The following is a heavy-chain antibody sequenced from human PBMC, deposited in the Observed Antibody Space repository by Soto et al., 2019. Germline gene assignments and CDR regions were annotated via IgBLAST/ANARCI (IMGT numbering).Heavy chain of an antibody. V-gene: IGHV3-30*18. CDR3: AKDFEVAAAGTYYYYGMDV. D-gene: IGHD6-13*01. CDR2: ISYDGSNK. CDR1: GFTFSSYG. Sequence: PGGSLRLSCAASGFTFSSYGMHWVRQAPGKGLEWVAVISYDGSNKYYADSVKGRFTISRDNSKNTLYLQMNSLRAEDTAVYYCAKDFEVAAAGTYYYYGMDVWGQGTTLTVSS. J-gene: IGHJ6*02.